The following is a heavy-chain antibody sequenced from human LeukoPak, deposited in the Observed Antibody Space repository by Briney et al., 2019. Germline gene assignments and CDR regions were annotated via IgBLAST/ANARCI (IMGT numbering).Heavy chain of an antibody. V-gene: IGHV3-11*04. CDR3: AREGCSTTSCFGAFDI. D-gene: IGHD2-2*01. CDR1: GFTFSDYY. CDR2: ISSTI. J-gene: IGHJ3*02. Sequence: GGSLRLFCAASGFTFSDYYMSWIRQAPGKGLEWVSYISSTIYYTDSVKGRFTVSRDNAKNSLFLQMNSLRAEDTAVYYCAREGCSTTSCFGAFDIWGQGTMVTVSS.